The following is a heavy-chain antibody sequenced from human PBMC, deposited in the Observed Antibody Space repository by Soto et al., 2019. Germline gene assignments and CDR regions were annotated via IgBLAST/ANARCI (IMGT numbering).Heavy chain of an antibody. Sequence: QLQLQESGPGLVKPSETLSLTCSVSDDSINSDKYYWGWTRQPPVKGLEWIGSIYYRGNAYYNPSLQTRVPISLDKAKSQFSLKLNSVTAADSAVYFCARLEGLATISYYFDFWGPGALVTVSS. V-gene: IGHV4-39*01. J-gene: IGHJ4*02. D-gene: IGHD3-9*01. CDR1: DDSINSDKYY. CDR3: ARLEGLATISYYFDF. CDR2: IYYRGNA.